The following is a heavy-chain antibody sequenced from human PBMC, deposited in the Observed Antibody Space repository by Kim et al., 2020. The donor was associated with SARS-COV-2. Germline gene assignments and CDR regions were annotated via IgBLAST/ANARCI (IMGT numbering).Heavy chain of an antibody. D-gene: IGHD4-17*01. Sequence: ASVKVSCKASGYTFTGYYMHWVRQAPGQGLEWMGRINPNSGGTNYAQKFQGRVTMTRDTSISTAYMELSRLRSDDTAVYYCARGTVTTSHNWFDPWGQGTLVTVSS. CDR2: INPNSGGT. J-gene: IGHJ5*02. CDR3: ARGTVTTSHNWFDP. V-gene: IGHV1-2*06. CDR1: GYTFTGYY.